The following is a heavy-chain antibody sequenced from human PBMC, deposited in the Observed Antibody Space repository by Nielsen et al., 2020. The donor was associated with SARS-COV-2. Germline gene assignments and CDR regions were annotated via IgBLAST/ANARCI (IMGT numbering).Heavy chain of an antibody. Sequence: GGSLRLSCVGSGFTFSSYSINWVRQAPGKGLEWVSSISSSGSYIYYADSVRGRFTISRDNSKNTLYLQMNSLRAEDTAVYYCAKDLISQTWRDPMEGGMDVWGQGTTVTVSS. V-gene: IGHV3-21*04. CDR2: ISSSGSYI. CDR1: GFTFSSYS. D-gene: IGHD3-10*01. J-gene: IGHJ6*02. CDR3: AKDLISQTWRDPMEGGMDV.